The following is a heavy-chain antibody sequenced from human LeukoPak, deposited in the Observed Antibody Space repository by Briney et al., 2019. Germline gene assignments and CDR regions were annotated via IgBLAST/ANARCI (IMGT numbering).Heavy chain of an antibody. CDR3: ARSPWEPLARPGYYYDY. CDR2: IIPIFGTA. V-gene: IGHV1-69*05. D-gene: IGHD1-26*01. Sequence: SVKVSCKASGGTFSSYAISWVRQAPGQGLEWMGRIIPIFGTANYAQKFQGRVTITTDESTSTAYMELSSLRSEDTAVYYCARSPWEPLARPGYYYDYWGQGTLVTVSS. J-gene: IGHJ4*02. CDR1: GGTFSSYA.